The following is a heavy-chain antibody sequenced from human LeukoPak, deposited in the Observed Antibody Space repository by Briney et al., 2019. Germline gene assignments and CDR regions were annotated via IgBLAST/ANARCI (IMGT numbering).Heavy chain of an antibody. J-gene: IGHJ4*02. CDR3: AKDDDGVTMVRGVIIKPNY. Sequence: GGTLRLSCAASGFTFSSYGMSWVRQAPGKGLEWISFISSVSSTIFYADSVKGRFNISRDNVKNSLYLQMNGLRAEDTAVYYCAKDDDGVTMVRGVIIKPNYWGQGTLVTVSS. D-gene: IGHD3-10*01. CDR2: ISSVSSTI. CDR1: GFTFSSYG. V-gene: IGHV3-48*01.